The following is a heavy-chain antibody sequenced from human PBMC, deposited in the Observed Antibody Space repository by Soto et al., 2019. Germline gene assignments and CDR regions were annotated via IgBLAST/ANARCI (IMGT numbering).Heavy chain of an antibody. V-gene: IGHV3-23*01. J-gene: IGHJ4*02. CDR2: ISGTGVST. CDR3: AKPGYFGSGTSYNYYFDY. Sequence: EVQLLDSGGGLVQPGGSLRLSFAASGFTFSNYAMIWVRKAPGKGLEWASTISGTGVSTFYTNSVKGRFAISRDNSKNTLFLQMNSLRAEDTAVYYCAKPGYFGSGTSYNYYFDYWGQGTLVTVSS. CDR1: GFTFSNYA. D-gene: IGHD3-10*01.